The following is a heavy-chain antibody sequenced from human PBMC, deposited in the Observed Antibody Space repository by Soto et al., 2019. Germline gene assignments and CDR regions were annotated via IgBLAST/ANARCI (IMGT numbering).Heavy chain of an antibody. CDR1: GFTFSSYG. Sequence: GGSLRLSCAASGFTFSSYGMHWVRQAPGKGLGWVAGIWYDGSNKYYADSVKGRFTISRDNSKNTLYLQMNSLRAEDTAVYYCARGGYSYGSFYYGMVVWGQGTTVTVSS. V-gene: IGHV3-33*01. CDR3: ARGGYSYGSFYYGMVV. J-gene: IGHJ6*02. CDR2: IWYDGSNK. D-gene: IGHD5-18*01.